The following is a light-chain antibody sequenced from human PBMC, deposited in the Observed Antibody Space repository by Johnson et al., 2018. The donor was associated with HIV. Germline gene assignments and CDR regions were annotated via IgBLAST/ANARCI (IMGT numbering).Light chain of an antibody. Sequence: QSVLTQPPSVSAAPGEKVNISCSGSSSNIENDYVSWYQQLPGTAPKLLIYDNNKRPSGIPDRFSGSKSGTSVTLGITGLQTGDDGDYFCGAWDSTLNAYVFGTGTKVTVL. CDR2: DNN. V-gene: IGLV1-51*01. CDR1: SSNIENDY. J-gene: IGLJ1*01. CDR3: GAWDSTLNAYV.